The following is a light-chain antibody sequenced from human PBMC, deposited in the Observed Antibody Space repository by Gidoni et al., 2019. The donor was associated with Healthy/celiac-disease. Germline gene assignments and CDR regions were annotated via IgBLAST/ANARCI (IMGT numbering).Light chain of an antibody. J-gene: IGLJ2*01. Sequence: QSVLTQPPSVSAAPGQKVTISCSGSSSNIGNNYVSWYQQLPGTAPKLLIYDNNKRPSGIPDRCSGSKSGTSATLGITGLQTGDEADYYCGTWDSSLSVYVVFGGGTKLTVL. CDR3: GTWDSSLSVYVV. V-gene: IGLV1-51*01. CDR1: SSNIGNNY. CDR2: DNN.